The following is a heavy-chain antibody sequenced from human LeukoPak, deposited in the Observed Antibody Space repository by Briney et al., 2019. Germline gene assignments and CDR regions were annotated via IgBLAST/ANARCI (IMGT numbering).Heavy chain of an antibody. CDR2: ISGRGGST. D-gene: IGHD3-3*01. Sequence: GGSLRLSCAASGFTFSSYAMSWVRQAPGKGLEWVSAISGRGGSTHYADSVKGRFTISRDNSKNTLYLQMNSLRAEDTAVYYCAKFGREAYDFWSGHPYFDYWGQGTLVTVAS. CDR1: GFTFSSYA. CDR3: AKFGREAYDFWSGHPYFDY. V-gene: IGHV3-23*01. J-gene: IGHJ4*02.